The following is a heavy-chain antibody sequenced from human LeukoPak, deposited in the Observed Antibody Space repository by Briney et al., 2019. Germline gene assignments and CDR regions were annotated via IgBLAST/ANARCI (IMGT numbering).Heavy chain of an antibody. CDR3: SRAGYDLNDYVYFQH. Sequence: GASVKVSCKASGYTFTNYGISWVRQAPGQGLEWMGWISGYNGNTNYAQKLQGRVTMTTDTSTSTAYMELRSLRSDDTAVYYCSRAGYDLNDYVYFQHWGQGTLVTVSS. CDR1: GYTFTNYG. D-gene: IGHD4-17*01. J-gene: IGHJ1*01. V-gene: IGHV1-18*01. CDR2: ISGYNGNT.